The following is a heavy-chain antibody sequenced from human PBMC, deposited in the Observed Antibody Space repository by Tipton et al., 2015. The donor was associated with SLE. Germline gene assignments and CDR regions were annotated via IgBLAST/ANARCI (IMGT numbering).Heavy chain of an antibody. J-gene: IGHJ3*02. CDR1: GGTFSSYA. CDR3: AASWGSDAFDI. Sequence: QVQLVQSGAEGKKPGSSVKVSCKASGGTFSSYAISWVRQAPGQGLEWMGGIIPIFGTANYAQKFQGRVTITTDESTSTAYMELSSLGSEDTAVYYFAASWGSDAFDICVQGIMVTVSA. CDR2: IIPIFGTA. V-gene: IGHV1-69*01. D-gene: IGHD7-27*01.